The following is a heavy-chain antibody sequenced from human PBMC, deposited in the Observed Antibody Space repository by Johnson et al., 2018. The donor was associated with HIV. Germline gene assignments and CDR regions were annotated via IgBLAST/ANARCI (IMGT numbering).Heavy chain of an antibody. J-gene: IGHJ3*02. Sequence: VQLVESGGGLVQPGGSLRLSCAPSGFTFSDYYMSWMRQAPGQGLEWVSGINWSGGGTAYADSVKGRFTVSSDNAKNSLYLQMNSLRAEDTALYYCAKPPSMGADGFAIWGHGTMVTVSS. CDR2: INWSGGGT. D-gene: IGHD3-16*01. CDR1: GFTFSDYY. V-gene: IGHV3-20*04. CDR3: AKPPSMGADGFAI.